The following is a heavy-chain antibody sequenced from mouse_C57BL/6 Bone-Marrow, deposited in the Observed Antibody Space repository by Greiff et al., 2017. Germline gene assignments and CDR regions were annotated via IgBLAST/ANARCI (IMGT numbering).Heavy chain of an antibody. CDR1: GYAFSSYW. V-gene: IGHV1-80*01. CDR3: ARDYDYDFDY. Sequence: VQLVESGAELVKPGASVKISCKASGYAFSSYWMNWVKQRPGKGLEWIGQIYPGDGDTNYNGKFKGKATLTADKSSSTAYMQLSSLTSEDSAVYFCARDYDYDFDYWGQGTTLTVSS. CDR2: IYPGDGDT. D-gene: IGHD2-4*01. J-gene: IGHJ2*01.